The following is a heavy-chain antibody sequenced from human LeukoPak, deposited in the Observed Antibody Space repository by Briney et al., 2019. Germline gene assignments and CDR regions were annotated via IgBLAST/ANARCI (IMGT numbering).Heavy chain of an antibody. CDR3: ARDSRGTMDV. Sequence: KPSQTLSLTCTVSGGSISSGSYYWSWIRQPAGKGLEWIGRIYTSGSTNYNPSLKSRVTISVDTSKNQFSLKLSSVTAADTAVYYCARDSRGTMDVWGKGTTVTVSS. V-gene: IGHV4-61*02. CDR2: IYTSGST. CDR1: GGSISSGSYY. J-gene: IGHJ6*03. D-gene: IGHD6-13*01.